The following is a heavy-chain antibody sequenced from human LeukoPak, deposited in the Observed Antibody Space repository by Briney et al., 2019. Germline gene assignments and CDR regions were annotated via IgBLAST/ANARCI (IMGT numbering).Heavy chain of an antibody. V-gene: IGHV3-33*08. CDR2: IWYDGSNK. D-gene: IGHD2-2*01. Sequence: TGRSLRLSCAASGFTFDGYSMHWVRQAPGKGLEWVAVIWYDGSNKYYADSVKGRFTISRDNSKNTLYLQMNSLRAEDPAVYYWARGRAVVVPAALDYWGQGTLVTVSS. CDR3: ARGRAVVVPAALDY. CDR1: GFTFDGYS. J-gene: IGHJ4*02.